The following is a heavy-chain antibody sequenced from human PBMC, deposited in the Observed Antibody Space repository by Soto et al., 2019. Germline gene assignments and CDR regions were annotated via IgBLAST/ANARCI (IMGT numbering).Heavy chain of an antibody. V-gene: IGHV1-8*01. CDR3: ASELSSRWRFAY. D-gene: IGHD6-13*01. Sequence: QVQLVQSGAEVKKPGASVKVSCKASGYTFTSYDINWVRQATGQGLEWMGWMNPNSGNTGYAQKFQGRVTMTRNTSISTAYMELSSLSSEDTAVYYCASELSSRWRFAYWGQGTLVTVSS. CDR2: MNPNSGNT. CDR1: GYTFTSYD. J-gene: IGHJ4*02.